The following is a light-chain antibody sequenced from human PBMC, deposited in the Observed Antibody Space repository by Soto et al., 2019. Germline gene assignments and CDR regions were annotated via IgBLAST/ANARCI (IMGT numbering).Light chain of an antibody. CDR1: SSDVGYYNY. V-gene: IGLV2-11*01. J-gene: IGLJ2*01. Sequence: QSALTQPRSVSGSPGQSVTISCTGTSSDVGYYNYVSWYQQHPGKAPKHLIYDVSKRPSGVPDRFSGSKSGNTASLTISGLQAVDEAEYYCCSYAGTFTVVFGGGTKVTVL. CDR3: CSYAGTFTVV. CDR2: DVS.